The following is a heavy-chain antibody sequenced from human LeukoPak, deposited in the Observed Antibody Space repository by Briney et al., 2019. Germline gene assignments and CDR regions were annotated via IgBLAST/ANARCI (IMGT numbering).Heavy chain of an antibody. CDR2: IRSKAYGGTT. CDR1: GSTFGDYA. Sequence: GGSLRLSCTASGSTFGDYAMSRFRQAPGKGLEWVGFIRSKAYGGTTEYAASVKGRFTISRDDSKSIAYLQMNSLKTEDTAVYYCTRGGSLGHYYDSSGYYYVYYWGQGTLVTVSS. V-gene: IGHV3-49*03. D-gene: IGHD3-22*01. CDR3: TRGGSLGHYYDSSGYYYVYY. J-gene: IGHJ4*02.